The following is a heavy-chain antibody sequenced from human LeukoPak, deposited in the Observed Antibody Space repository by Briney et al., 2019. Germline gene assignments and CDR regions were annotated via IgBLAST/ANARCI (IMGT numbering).Heavy chain of an antibody. Sequence: SGTLSLTCAVSGGSISSSNWWSWVRQPPGKGLEWIGEIYHSGSTNYNPSLKSRVTISVDKSKNQFSLKLSSATAADTAVYYCAREVVRGVTNWFDPWGQGTLVTVSS. D-gene: IGHD3-10*01. J-gene: IGHJ5*02. CDR3: AREVVRGVTNWFDP. CDR1: GGSISSSNW. CDR2: IYHSGST. V-gene: IGHV4-4*02.